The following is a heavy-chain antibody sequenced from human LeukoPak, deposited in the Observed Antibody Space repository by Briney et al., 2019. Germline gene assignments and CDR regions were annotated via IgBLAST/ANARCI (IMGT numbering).Heavy chain of an antibody. V-gene: IGHV4-4*09. D-gene: IGHD2-2*03. CDR2: ICTSGST. CDR1: GGFIGSYY. Sequence: PSETLSLTCTVSGGFIGSYYWSWIRQPPGKGLEWIGYICTSGSTNCNPSLKSRVTISVDTSKNQFSLKLSSVTAADTAVYYCARVGYCSSTSCYREFDYWGQGTLVTVSS. J-gene: IGHJ4*02. CDR3: ARVGYCSSTSCYREFDY.